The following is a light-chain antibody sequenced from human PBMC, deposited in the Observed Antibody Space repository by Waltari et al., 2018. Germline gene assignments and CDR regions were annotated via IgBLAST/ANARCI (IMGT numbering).Light chain of an antibody. Sequence: SYELTQPPSVSVSPGQTARITCSGDALPKQYAYWYQQKPGQAPVLVIYKDSERPSGIPDRFSGSSSGTTVTLTISGVQAEDEADYYCQSADSSGTLPVVFGGGTKLTVL. V-gene: IGLV3-25*03. J-gene: IGLJ2*01. CDR2: KDS. CDR1: ALPKQY. CDR3: QSADSSGTLPVV.